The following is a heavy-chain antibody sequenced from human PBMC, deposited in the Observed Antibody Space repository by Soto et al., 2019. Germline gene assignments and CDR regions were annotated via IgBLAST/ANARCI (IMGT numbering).Heavy chain of an antibody. D-gene: IGHD3-3*01. Sequence: GGHLRLSCAASGLTFSTYAMTRLRQAPGKGLQWVSVISGSGGDTYYADSVKGRFTISRDTSKNTLLLQMDSLRAEDTAVYYCARDDFLFEGCRSYGVPYDFWGKGTT. J-gene: IGHJ6*03. CDR1: GLTFSTYA. V-gene: IGHV3-23*01. CDR2: ISGSGGDT. CDR3: ARDDFLFEGCRSYGVPYDF.